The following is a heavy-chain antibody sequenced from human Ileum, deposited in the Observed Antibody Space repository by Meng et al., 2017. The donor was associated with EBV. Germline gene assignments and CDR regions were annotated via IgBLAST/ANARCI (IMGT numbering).Heavy chain of an antibody. J-gene: IGHJ5*02. Sequence: EVQLVESXXGLVQXGGSLKLSXSASGFTFSGSTMHWVRQASGKGLEWVGRIRNKANSYATAYAASVKGRFTISRDDSKNTAYLQMNSLKTEDTAVYYCTRNLGYCSGGSCAWGQGTLVTVS. CDR1: GFTFSGST. CDR3: TRNLGYCSGGSCA. D-gene: IGHD2-15*01. CDR2: IRNKANSYAT. V-gene: IGHV3-73*02.